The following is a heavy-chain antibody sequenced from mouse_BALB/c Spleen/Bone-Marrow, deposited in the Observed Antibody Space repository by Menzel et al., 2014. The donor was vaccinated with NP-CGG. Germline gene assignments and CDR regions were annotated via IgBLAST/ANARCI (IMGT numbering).Heavy chain of an antibody. CDR2: ISSGGSYT. CDR3: ARRDGGPMDY. Sequence: VQLQQSGGGLVKPGGSLKLSCAASGFAFSSYDMSWVRQTPDKRLEWVATISSGGSYTYYPDSVKGRFTISRDNAKNTLYLQMSSLKSEDTAMYYCARRDGGPMDYWGQGTSVTVSS. V-gene: IGHV5-6*01. J-gene: IGHJ4*01. D-gene: IGHD2-3*01. CDR1: GFAFSSYD.